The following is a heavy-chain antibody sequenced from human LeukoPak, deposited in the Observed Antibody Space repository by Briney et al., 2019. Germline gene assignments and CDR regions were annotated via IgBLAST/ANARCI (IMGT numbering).Heavy chain of an antibody. CDR3: ARGLSDGDYGLYFDY. J-gene: IGHJ4*02. Sequence: ASGKVSGKASGYTVTSYDVHWGSRAPRQGRRGRGIINPSGGRTSYAQKFQGRVTMTRDTSTSTVYMELSSLRSEDTAVYYCARGLSDGDYGLYFDYWGQGTLVTVSS. CDR1: GYTVTSYD. D-gene: IGHD4-17*01. CDR2: INPSGGRT. V-gene: IGHV1-46*01.